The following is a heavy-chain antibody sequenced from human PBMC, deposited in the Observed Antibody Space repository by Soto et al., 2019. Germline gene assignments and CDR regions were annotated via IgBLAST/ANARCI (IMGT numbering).Heavy chain of an antibody. Sequence: SETLSLTCTVSGGSINSYYWSWIRQPPGKGLEWIGYMYYSGSTNYNPSLKSRVTISVDTSKNQFSLKLSSVTAADTAVYYCARRCSSTSFYVSPPDYYYYYYMDVWGKGTTVTVSS. V-gene: IGHV4-59*08. D-gene: IGHD2-2*01. CDR1: GGSINSYY. J-gene: IGHJ6*03. CDR2: MYYSGST. CDR3: ARRCSSTSFYVSPPDYYYYYYMDV.